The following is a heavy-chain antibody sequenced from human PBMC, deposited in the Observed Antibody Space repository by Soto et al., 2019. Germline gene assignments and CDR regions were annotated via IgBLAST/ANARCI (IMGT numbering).Heavy chain of an antibody. CDR1: GFTFISYG. V-gene: IGHV3-33*01. D-gene: IGHD1-26*01. CDR2: IWYDGSNK. Sequence: LRLSCAASGFTFISYGMHWVRQAPGKGLEWVAVIWYDGSNKYYADSVKGRFTISRDNSKNTLYLQMNSLRAEDTAVYYCARDQWELPRALDYWGQGTLVTVSS. J-gene: IGHJ4*02. CDR3: ARDQWELPRALDY.